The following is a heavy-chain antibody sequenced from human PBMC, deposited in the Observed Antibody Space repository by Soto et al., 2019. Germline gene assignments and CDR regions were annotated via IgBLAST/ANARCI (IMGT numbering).Heavy chain of an antibody. CDR2: IWYDGSNK. CDR1: GFTFSSYG. J-gene: IGHJ4*02. D-gene: IGHD1-26*01. CDR3: AKWEGGFDY. V-gene: IGHV3-33*06. Sequence: GGSLRLSCAASGFTFSSYGMHWVRQAPGKGLEWVAVIWYDGSNKYYADSVKGRFTISRDNSKNTLYLQMNSLRAEDTAVYYFAKWEGGFDYWGQGTLVTVSS.